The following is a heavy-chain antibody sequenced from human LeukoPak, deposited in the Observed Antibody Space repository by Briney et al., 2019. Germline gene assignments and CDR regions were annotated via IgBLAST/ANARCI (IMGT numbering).Heavy chain of an antibody. J-gene: IGHJ5*02. CDR1: GFTFSSYW. D-gene: IGHD6-13*01. CDR2: IKQDGSEK. V-gene: IGHV3-7*01. Sequence: GGSLRLSCAASGFTFSSYWMSWVRQAPGKGLEWVANIKQDGSEKYYVDSVKGRFTISRDNAKNSLYLQMNSLRAEDTAVYYCARDLTYSSRPERFDPWGQGTLVTVSS. CDR3: ARDLTYSSRPERFDP.